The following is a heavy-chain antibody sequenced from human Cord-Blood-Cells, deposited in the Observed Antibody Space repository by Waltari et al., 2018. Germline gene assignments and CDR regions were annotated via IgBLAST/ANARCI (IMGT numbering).Heavy chain of an antibody. V-gene: IGHV2-70*01. D-gene: IGHD3-3*01. CDR1: GFSLSTSGMC. J-gene: IGHJ3*02. CDR3: ARSTYYDFWSGYYDAFDI. Sequence: QVTLRESGPALVKPTQTLTLTCTFSGFSLSTSGMCVSWIRQPPGTALEWLALIDWDDDKYYSTSLKTRLTISKDTSKNQVVLTMTNMDPVDTATYYCARSTYYDFWSGYYDAFDIWGQGTMVTVSS. CDR2: IDWDDDK.